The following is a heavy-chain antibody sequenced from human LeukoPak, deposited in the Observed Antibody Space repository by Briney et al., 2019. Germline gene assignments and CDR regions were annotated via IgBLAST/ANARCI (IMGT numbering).Heavy chain of an antibody. V-gene: IGHV1-18*01. CDR2: ISAYNGNT. Sequence: ASVKVSCKASGYTFTSYGISWVRQAPGQGLEWMGWISAYNGNTNYAQKLQGRVTMTTDTSTSTAYMELRSLRSDDTAVYYCARSSGYYYGSGGFDYWGQGTLVTVSS. CDR3: ARSSGYYYGSGGFDY. D-gene: IGHD3-22*01. J-gene: IGHJ4*02. CDR1: GYTFTSYG.